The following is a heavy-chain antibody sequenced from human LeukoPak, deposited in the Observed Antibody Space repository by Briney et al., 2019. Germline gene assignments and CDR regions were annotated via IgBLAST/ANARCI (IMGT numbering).Heavy chain of an antibody. D-gene: IGHD3-22*01. CDR3: ARTGENYYDSSGYFNWFDP. V-gene: IGHV3-48*01. CDR2: ISSSSSTI. CDR1: GFTFSNYS. J-gene: IGHJ5*02. Sequence: GGSLRLSCAASGFTFSNYSMNWVRQAPGKGLEWVSYISSSSSTIYYADSVKGRFTISRDNAKNSLYLQMNSLRAEDTAIYYCARTGENYYDSSGYFNWFDPWGQGTRATVSS.